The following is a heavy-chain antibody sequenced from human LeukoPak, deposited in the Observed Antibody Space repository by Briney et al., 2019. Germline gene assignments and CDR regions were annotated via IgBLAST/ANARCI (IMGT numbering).Heavy chain of an antibody. J-gene: IGHJ4*02. CDR3: AKDLGPIFGVVTTFDY. Sequence: HPGGSLRLSCAASGFTFSSYSMNWVRQAPGKGLEWVSAISGSGGSTYYADSVKGRFTISRDNSKNTLYLQMNSLRAEDTAVYYCAKDLGPIFGVVTTFDYWGQGTLVTVSS. CDR2: ISGSGGST. D-gene: IGHD3-3*01. CDR1: GFTFSSYS. V-gene: IGHV3-23*01.